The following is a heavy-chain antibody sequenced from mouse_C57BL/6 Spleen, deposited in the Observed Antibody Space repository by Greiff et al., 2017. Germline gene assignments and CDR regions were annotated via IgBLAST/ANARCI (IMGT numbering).Heavy chain of an antibody. Sequence: VQLKQSGAELVKPGASVKLSCTASGFNIKDYYMHWVKQRTEQGLEWIGRIDPEDGETKYAPKYQGEATITADTSSNTAYLQLSSLTSEDTAVYYCAGGYYGNWGYAMDYWGQGTSVTVSS. V-gene: IGHV14-2*01. CDR2: IDPEDGET. CDR1: GFNIKDYY. D-gene: IGHD2-1*01. J-gene: IGHJ4*01. CDR3: AGGYYGNWGYAMDY.